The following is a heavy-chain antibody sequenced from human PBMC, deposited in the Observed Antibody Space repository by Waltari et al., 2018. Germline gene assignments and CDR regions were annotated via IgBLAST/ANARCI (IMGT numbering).Heavy chain of an antibody. CDR2: RYPVDSHT. J-gene: IGHJ6*03. V-gene: IGHV5-51*01. CDR3: ARHPFPDFWGSGPGYMDV. Sequence: EVQLVQSGAEVKKPGESLKISCKGSGYSFTSYWIGWVRQMPGKGLEWVVVRYPVDSHTTYSPSFQGQVTISADKSISTAYLQWRSLKASDTAMYYCARHPFPDFWGSGPGYMDVWGKGTTVTVSS. D-gene: IGHD3-16*01. CDR1: GYSFTSYW.